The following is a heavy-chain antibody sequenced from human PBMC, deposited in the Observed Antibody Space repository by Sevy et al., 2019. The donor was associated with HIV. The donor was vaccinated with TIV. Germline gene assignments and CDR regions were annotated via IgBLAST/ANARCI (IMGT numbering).Heavy chain of an antibody. D-gene: IGHD2-21*02. Sequence: QLGGSLRLSCTASGFAFDDYTMHWVRQIPGKGLEWVAGIRWDTLNINYVDSVKGRFTISRDNAKNSLYLQMNSLRVDDTALYYCVRSGDWPYYFDYWGQGTLVTVSS. V-gene: IGHV3-9*01. CDR1: GFAFDDYT. CDR2: IRWDTLNI. CDR3: VRSGDWPYYFDY. J-gene: IGHJ4*02.